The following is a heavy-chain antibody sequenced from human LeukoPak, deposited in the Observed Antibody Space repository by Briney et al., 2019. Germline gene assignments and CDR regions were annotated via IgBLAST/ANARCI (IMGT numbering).Heavy chain of an antibody. Sequence: ASVKVSCKTSGYTFTGYYVHWVPQAPGQGLEWMGWINPNNGATNYAQKFQGRVTMTRDTSMSTTYMELTGLRSDDTAVYYCARYYYGSGSPTPNWFDTWGQGTLVTVSS. CDR2: INPNNGAT. V-gene: IGHV1-2*02. D-gene: IGHD3-10*01. J-gene: IGHJ5*02. CDR1: GYTFTGYY. CDR3: ARYYYGSGSPTPNWFDT.